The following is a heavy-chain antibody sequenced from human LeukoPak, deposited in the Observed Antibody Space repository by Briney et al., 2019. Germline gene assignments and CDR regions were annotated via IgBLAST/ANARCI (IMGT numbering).Heavy chain of an antibody. CDR2: ISSSSSYI. V-gene: IGHV3-21*01. CDR3: ARERGLGSGWQGIDY. J-gene: IGHJ4*02. Sequence: PGGSLRLSCAASGFTFSSYSMNWVRQAPGKELEWVSSISSSSSYIYYADSVKGRFTISRDNAKNSLYLQMNSLRAEDTAVYYCARERGLGSGWQGIDYWGQGTLVTVSS. D-gene: IGHD6-19*01. CDR1: GFTFSSYS.